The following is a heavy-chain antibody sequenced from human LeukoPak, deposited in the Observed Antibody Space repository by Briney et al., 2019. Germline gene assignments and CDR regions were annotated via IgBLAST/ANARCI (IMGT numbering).Heavy chain of an antibody. D-gene: IGHD2-15*01. CDR2: MYHTGHT. CDR1: GGSISNYY. J-gene: IGHJ4*02. V-gene: IGHV4-59*08. CDR3: ARHPFATPFDY. Sequence: SETLSLTCNVSGGSISNYYWSWIRQPPGKGLEWIGYMYHTGHTMYNSSLKSRVTISLDTSKNHFSLRLSSVTAADTAVYYCARHPFATPFDYWGPGTLVTVSS.